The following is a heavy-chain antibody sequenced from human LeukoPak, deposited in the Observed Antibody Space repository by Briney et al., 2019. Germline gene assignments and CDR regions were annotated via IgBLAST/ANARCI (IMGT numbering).Heavy chain of an antibody. CDR2: ISGSGGST. D-gene: IGHD3-22*01. J-gene: IGHJ5*02. CDR1: GFTFSSYA. V-gene: IGHV3-23*01. CDR3: AKARGDYYDRSPHGWFDP. Sequence: GGSLRLSCAASGFTFSSYAMSWVRQAPGKGLEWVSAISGSGGSTYYADSVKGRFTISRDNSKNTLYLQMNSLRAEDTAVYYCAKARGDYYDRSPHGWFDPWGQGTLVTVSS.